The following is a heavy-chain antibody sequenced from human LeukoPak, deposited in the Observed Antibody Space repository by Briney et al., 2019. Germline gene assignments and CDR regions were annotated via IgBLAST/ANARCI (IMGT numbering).Heavy chain of an antibody. D-gene: IGHD3-10*01. J-gene: IGHJ5*02. Sequence: SETLSLPCTVSGGSISSYYWSWIRQPPGKGLEWIGYIYYSGSTNYNPSLKSRVTISVDTSKNQFSLKLSSVTAADTAVYYCARDTGQYAPGTPGFTRFDPWGQGTLVTVSS. CDR1: GGSISSYY. V-gene: IGHV4-59*01. CDR3: ARDTGQYAPGTPGFTRFDP. CDR2: IYYSGST.